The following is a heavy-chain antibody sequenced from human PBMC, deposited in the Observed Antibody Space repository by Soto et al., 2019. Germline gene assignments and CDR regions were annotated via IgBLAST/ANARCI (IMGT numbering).Heavy chain of an antibody. J-gene: IGHJ4*02. Sequence: QVQLVQSGAEVKKPGASVQVSCKASVYTFASYASSWMRQAPGQVLEWMGWISAYNGNTNYAQKLQGRVTMTTDTSTSTAYMELRSLRSDDTSVYYCARDPPPPDYWGQGTLVTVSS. CDR3: ARDPPPPDY. V-gene: IGHV1-18*01. CDR1: VYTFASYA. CDR2: ISAYNGNT.